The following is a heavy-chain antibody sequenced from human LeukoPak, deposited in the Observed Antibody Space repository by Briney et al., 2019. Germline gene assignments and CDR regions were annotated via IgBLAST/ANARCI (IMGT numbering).Heavy chain of an antibody. J-gene: IGHJ4*02. CDR2: IYYSGST. CDR1: GGSISSYY. V-gene: IGHV4-59*01. D-gene: IGHD3-22*01. Sequence: SETLSLTCSVSGGSISSYYWSWIRQPPGKGLEWIGYIYYSGSTNYNPSLKSRVTISVDTSKNQFSLKLSSVTAADTAVYYCATLYYDSSGHYWGQGTLVTVSS. CDR3: ATLYYDSSGHY.